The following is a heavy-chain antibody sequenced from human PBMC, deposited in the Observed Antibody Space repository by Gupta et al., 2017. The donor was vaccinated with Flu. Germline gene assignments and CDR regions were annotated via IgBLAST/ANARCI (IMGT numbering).Heavy chain of an antibody. D-gene: IGHD1-14*01. Sequence: EVQLVESGGGLVQPGRSLRLSCTASALTFHDYAMHWGRQAPGKGLEWVSGIDGDSDRIDYADSVKGRFSISRDNAKNSLYLQMNSLRVEDTAFYYCTKDIRPGGADVWGQGTTVTVSS. V-gene: IGHV3-9*01. J-gene: IGHJ6*02. CDR3: TKDIRPGGADV. CDR1: ALTFHDYA. CDR2: IDGDSDRI.